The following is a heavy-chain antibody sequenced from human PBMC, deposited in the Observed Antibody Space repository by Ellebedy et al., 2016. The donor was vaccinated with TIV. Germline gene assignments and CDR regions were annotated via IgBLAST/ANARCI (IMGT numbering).Heavy chain of an antibody. CDR2: ISSSSSYI. J-gene: IGHJ6*02. CDR3: ARTYGSGSSTHYYGMDV. D-gene: IGHD3-10*01. Sequence: PGGSLSLSCAASGFTFSSYSMNWVRQAPGKGLEWVSSISSSSSYIYYADSVKGRFTISRDNAKNSLYLQMNSLRAEDTAVYYCARTYGSGSSTHYYGMDVWGQGTTVTVSS. CDR1: GFTFSSYS. V-gene: IGHV3-21*01.